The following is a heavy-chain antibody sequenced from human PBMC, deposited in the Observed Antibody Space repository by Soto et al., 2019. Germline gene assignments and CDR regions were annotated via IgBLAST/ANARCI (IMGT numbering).Heavy chain of an antibody. D-gene: IGHD4-17*01. CDR2: ISAYNGNT. CDR3: ARAWYGDYVFDY. J-gene: IGHJ4*02. Sequence: ASVKVSSKASGYTFTSYGISWVRQAPGQGLEWMGWISAYNGNTNYAQKLQGIVTMTTDTSTSTAYMELRSLRCDYTAVYYCARAWYGDYVFDYWGQGTLVTVSS. V-gene: IGHV1-18*01. CDR1: GYTFTSYG.